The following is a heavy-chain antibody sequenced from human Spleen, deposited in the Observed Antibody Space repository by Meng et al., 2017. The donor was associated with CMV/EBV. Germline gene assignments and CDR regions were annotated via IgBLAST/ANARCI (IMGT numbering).Heavy chain of an antibody. D-gene: IGHD5-18*01. Sequence: GGSLRLSCKGSGYSFTNYWIAWLRQMPGKGLEWMGIIYPGDSDTRYSPSFQGQVTISADKSISTAYLQWSSLKASDTAMYYCARLETAMVNSYFGYWGQGMLVTVSS. V-gene: IGHV5-51*01. CDR2: IYPGDSDT. J-gene: IGHJ4*02. CDR3: ARLETAMVNSYFGY. CDR1: GYSFTNYW.